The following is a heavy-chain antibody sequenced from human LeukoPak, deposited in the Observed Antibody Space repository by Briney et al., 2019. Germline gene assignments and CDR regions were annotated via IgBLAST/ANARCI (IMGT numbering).Heavy chain of an antibody. J-gene: IGHJ5*02. CDR2: ISSSGSTI. V-gene: IGHV3-48*03. D-gene: IGHD6-13*01. CDR1: GFTFSSYE. Sequence: PGGSLRLSCAASGFTFSSYEMNWVRQAPGKGLEWVSYISSSGSTIYYADSVKGRFTISRDNAKNSLYLQMNSLRAEDTALYYCAKARGIAAQFDPWGQGTLVTVSS. CDR3: AKARGIAAQFDP.